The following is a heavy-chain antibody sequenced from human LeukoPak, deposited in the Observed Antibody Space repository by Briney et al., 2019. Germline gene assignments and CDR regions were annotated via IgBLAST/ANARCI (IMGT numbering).Heavy chain of an antibody. CDR1: GFTFSSYA. Sequence: GGSLGLSCAASGFTFSSYAMSWVRQAPGKGLEWVSAISGSGGSTYYADSVKGRFTISRDNSKNTLYLQMNSLRAEDTAVYYCAKRRAPSGYSGSYYFDYWGQGTLVTVSS. D-gene: IGHD1-26*01. V-gene: IGHV3-23*01. CDR2: ISGSGGST. J-gene: IGHJ4*02. CDR3: AKRRAPSGYSGSYYFDY.